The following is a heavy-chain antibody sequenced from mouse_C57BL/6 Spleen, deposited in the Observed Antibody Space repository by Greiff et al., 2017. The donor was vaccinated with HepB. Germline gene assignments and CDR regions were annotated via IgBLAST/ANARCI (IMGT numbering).Heavy chain of an antibody. V-gene: IGHV1-76*01. CDR3: ARTESTVVAHFDY. Sequence: QVQLQQSGAELVRPGASVKLSCKASGYTFTDYYINWVKQRPGQGLEWIARIYPGSGNTYYNEKFKGKATLTAEKSSSTAYMQLSSLTSEDSAVYFCARTESTVVAHFDYWGQGATLTVSS. D-gene: IGHD1-1*01. CDR2: IYPGSGNT. CDR1: GYTFTDYY. J-gene: IGHJ2*01.